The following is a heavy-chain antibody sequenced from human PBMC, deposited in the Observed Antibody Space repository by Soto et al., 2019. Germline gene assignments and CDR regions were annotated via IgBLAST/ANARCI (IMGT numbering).Heavy chain of an antibody. V-gene: IGHV3-74*01. CDR2: INSDGSST. Sequence: EGQLVESGGGLVQPGGSLRLSCAASGFTFSSYWMHWVRQAPGKGLVWVSRINSDGSSTSYADSVKGRFTISRDNAKNPLYLQMNSLRAEDTAVYYCVRTSLVVAAATREDYWGQGTLVTVSS. CDR3: VRTSLVVAAATREDY. D-gene: IGHD2-15*01. CDR1: GFTFSSYW. J-gene: IGHJ4*02.